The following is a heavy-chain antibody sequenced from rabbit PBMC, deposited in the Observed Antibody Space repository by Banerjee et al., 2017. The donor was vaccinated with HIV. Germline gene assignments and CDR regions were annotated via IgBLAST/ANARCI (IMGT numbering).Heavy chain of an antibody. CDR2: VYAGSGSA. CDR1: GFSFSSSYY. V-gene: IGHV1S40*01. J-gene: IGHJ4*01. CDR3: ARRYVGSSYDL. D-gene: IGHD8-1*01. Sequence: QSLEESGGDLVKPGASLTLTCTASGFSFSSSYYMWVRQAPGKGLEWIGCVYAGSGSAYYASWVISRFTISKTSSTTVTLQMTSLTAADTATYFCARRYVGSSYDLWGPGTLVTVS.